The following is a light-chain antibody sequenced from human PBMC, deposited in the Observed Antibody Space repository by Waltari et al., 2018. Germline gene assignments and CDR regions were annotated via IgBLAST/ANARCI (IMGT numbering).Light chain of an antibody. V-gene: IGKV3-11*01. J-gene: IGKJ5*01. CDR1: QSVSTY. Sequence: EIVLTQSPATLSLSQGETATLSCRASQSVSTYLAWYQQKPGQAPRLLIYDAYNRATRIPTRFSGSGSGTDFTLTISSLEPEDFAVYFCQQRSNWPPNFGQGTRLEIK. CDR3: QQRSNWPPN. CDR2: DAY.